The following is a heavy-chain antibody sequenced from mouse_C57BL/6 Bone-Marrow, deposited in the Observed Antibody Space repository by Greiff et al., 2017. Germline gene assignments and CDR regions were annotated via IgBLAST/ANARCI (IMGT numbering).Heavy chain of an antibody. CDR1: GYTFTSYW. Sequence: QVHVKQPGAELVKPGASVKMSCKASGYTFTSYWITWVKQRPGQGLEWIGDIYPGSGSTNYNEKFKSKATLTVDTSSSTAYMQLSSLTSEDSAVYYCARILEGYFDVWGTGTTVTVSS. D-gene: IGHD2-14*01. CDR2: IYPGSGST. CDR3: ARILEGYFDV. V-gene: IGHV1-55*01. J-gene: IGHJ1*03.